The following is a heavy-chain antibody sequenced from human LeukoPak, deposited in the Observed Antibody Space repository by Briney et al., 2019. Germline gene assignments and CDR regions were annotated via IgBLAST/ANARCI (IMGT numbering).Heavy chain of an antibody. V-gene: IGHV1-2*02. CDR3: ARGHYDSSGYSNHWFFDL. D-gene: IGHD3-22*01. Sequence: ASVKVSCKASGYTFTGYYMHWVRQAPGQGLDWMGWINPISGGTNYARKFQGRVTMTRDTSTTTAYMELSRLRSDDTAVYYCARGHYDSSGYSNHWFFDLWGRGTLVTVSS. CDR1: GYTFTGYY. CDR2: INPISGGT. J-gene: IGHJ2*01.